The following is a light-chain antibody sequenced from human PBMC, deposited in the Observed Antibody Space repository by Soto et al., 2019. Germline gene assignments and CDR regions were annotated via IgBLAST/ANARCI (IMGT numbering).Light chain of an antibody. CDR1: QSVSGY. Sequence: EIVLTQSPATLSLSPGARATLSCRASQSVSGYFAWYQQKPGQAPRLRIYDASNRTTGIPARFSGSGSGTDYDSTVSSRARDDLAVSYCQQRSNWPLTFGGGTKVEIK. CDR2: DAS. J-gene: IGKJ4*01. CDR3: QQRSNWPLT. V-gene: IGKV3-11*01.